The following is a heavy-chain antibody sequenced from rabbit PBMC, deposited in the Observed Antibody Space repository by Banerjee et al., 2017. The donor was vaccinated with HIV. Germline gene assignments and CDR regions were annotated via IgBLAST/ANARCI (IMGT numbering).Heavy chain of an antibody. Sequence: QEQLEESGGGLVKPGGTLTLTCKASGIDFSSSGISWVRQAPGKGLEWIAYINTSSGDTVYAAWAKGRFTSSKASWTTFTLQMTRLTAADTATYFCAKSTDLDYFELWGQGTLVTVS. D-gene: IGHD7-1*01. CDR1: GIDFSSSG. CDR3: AKSTDLDYFEL. V-gene: IGHV1S45*01. CDR2: INTSSGDT. J-gene: IGHJ4*01.